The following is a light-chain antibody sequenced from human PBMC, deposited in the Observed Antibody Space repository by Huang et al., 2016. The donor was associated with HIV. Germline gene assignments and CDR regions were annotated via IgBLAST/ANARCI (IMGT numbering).Light chain of an antibody. Sequence: DIVMTQSPATLSVSPGERVTLSCRASQTIDNKLAWYQHKPGQAPRLLIYAASTRVTAIPARFRASGSGTEFTLIINSLQSEDFAVYYCQQYHSYLSWTFDQGTKVEVK. CDR2: AAS. CDR3: QQYHSYLSWT. CDR1: QTIDNK. J-gene: IGKJ1*01. V-gene: IGKV3-15*01.